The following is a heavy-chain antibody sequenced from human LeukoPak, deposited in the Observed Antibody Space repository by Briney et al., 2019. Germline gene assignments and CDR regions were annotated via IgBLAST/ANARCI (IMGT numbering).Heavy chain of an antibody. CDR1: GFTFSSYA. Sequence: GGSLRLSCAASGFTFSSYAMHWVRQAPGKGLEWVAVISYDGSNKYYADSVKGRFTISRDNSKITLYLQMNSLRAEDTAVYYCARDAYESAAGTGYYFDSWGQGTLVTVSS. CDR3: ARDAYESAAGTGYYFDS. V-gene: IGHV3-30-3*01. J-gene: IGHJ4*02. CDR2: ISYDGSNK. D-gene: IGHD6-13*01.